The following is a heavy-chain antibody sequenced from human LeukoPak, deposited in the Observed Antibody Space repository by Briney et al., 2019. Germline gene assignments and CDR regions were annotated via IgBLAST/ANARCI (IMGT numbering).Heavy chain of an antibody. CDR3: TKDPFYDSRGYLDC. D-gene: IGHD3-22*01. Sequence: GGSLRLSCKASGFVFTDYAGRWVRKAPARVRQRFSTSSGTAGRRYYADSVKGRFNISRDNSKNTLYLQMNSLRADDTAVYYCTKDPFYDSRGYLDCWGQGTLVTVSS. CDR1: GFVFTDYA. V-gene: IGHV3-23*01. J-gene: IGHJ4*02. CDR2: SSGTAGRR.